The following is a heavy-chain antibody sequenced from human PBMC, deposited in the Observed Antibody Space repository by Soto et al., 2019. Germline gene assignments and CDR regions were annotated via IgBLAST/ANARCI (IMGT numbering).Heavy chain of an antibody. V-gene: IGHV1-46*01. D-gene: IGHD3-16*02. CDR3: ARGYDYVWGSYRPSGGMDV. Sequence: QVQLVQSGAEVKKPGASVKVSCKASGYTFTSYYMHWVRQAPGQGLEWMGIINPSGGSTSYAQKFQGRVTMNRDTSTSTVYMELSSLRSEDTAVYYCARGYDYVWGSYRPSGGMDVWGQGTTVTVSS. J-gene: IGHJ6*02. CDR2: INPSGGST. CDR1: GYTFTSYY.